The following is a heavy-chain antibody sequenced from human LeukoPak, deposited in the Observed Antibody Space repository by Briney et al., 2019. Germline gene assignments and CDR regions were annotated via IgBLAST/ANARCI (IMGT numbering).Heavy chain of an antibody. V-gene: IGHV4-30-2*01. CDR3: AREMGGSYRGPFDY. Sequence: SETLSLTCAVSGGSISSGGYSWSWIRQPPGKGLEWIGYIYHSGSTYYNPSLKSRVTISVDRSKNQFSLKLSSVTAADTAVYYCAREMGGSYRGPFDYWGQGTLVTVSS. J-gene: IGHJ4*02. D-gene: IGHD1-26*01. CDR2: IYHSGST. CDR1: GGSISSGGYS.